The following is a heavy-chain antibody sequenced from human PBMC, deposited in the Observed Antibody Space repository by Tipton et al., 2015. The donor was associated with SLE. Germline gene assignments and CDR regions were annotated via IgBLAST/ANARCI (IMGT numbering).Heavy chain of an antibody. CDR1: GFTFSSYA. Sequence: SLRLSCAASGFTFSSYAMSWVRQAPGKGLEWVSVIYSGGSSTYYADSVKGRFTISRDNSKNTLYLQMNSLRAEDTAVYYCAKTNPSGSTSAYPLYYYYYMDVWGKGTTVTVSS. CDR2: IYSGGSST. J-gene: IGHJ6*03. CDR3: AKTNPSGSTSAYPLYYYYYMDV. D-gene: IGHD2-2*01. V-gene: IGHV3-23*03.